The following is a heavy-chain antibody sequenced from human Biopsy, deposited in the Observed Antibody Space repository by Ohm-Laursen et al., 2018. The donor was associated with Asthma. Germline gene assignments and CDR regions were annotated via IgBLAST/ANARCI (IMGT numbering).Heavy chain of an antibody. J-gene: IGHJ4*02. CDR1: GGSMSSSSYY. D-gene: IGHD7-27*01. Sequence: SETLSLTYTVSGGSMSSSSYYWGWIRRPPGKGLEWMGSISYTGSAYHNPSLKSRVTISVDTSKDHFSLKLSSVTAADTAVYYCARHWDWGSFFDYWGQGTPVTVSS. CDR3: ARHWDWGSFFDY. CDR2: ISYTGSA. V-gene: IGHV4-39*01.